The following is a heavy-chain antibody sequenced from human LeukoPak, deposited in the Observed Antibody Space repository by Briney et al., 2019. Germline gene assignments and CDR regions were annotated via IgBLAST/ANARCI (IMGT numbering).Heavy chain of an antibody. D-gene: IGHD5-18*01. CDR3: ATDGDSYGYAY. CDR2: IYYGGST. CDR1: GGSISSYY. Sequence: SETLSLTCTVSGGSISSYYWSWIRQPPGKGLEWIGYIYYGGSTNYNPSLKSRVTISLDTSKNQFSLKLSSVTGADTAVYYCATDGDSYGYAYWGQGTLVTVSS. V-gene: IGHV4-59*01. J-gene: IGHJ4*02.